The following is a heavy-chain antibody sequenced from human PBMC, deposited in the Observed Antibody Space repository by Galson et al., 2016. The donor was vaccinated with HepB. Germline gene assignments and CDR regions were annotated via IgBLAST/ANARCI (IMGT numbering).Heavy chain of an antibody. V-gene: IGHV3-23*01. CDR3: AKSEVVVVAAHQV. D-gene: IGHD2-15*01. CDR2: ISGSGGTT. J-gene: IGHJ4*02. CDR1: GFTFNNYA. Sequence: SLRLSCAASGFTFNNYAMNWVRQAPGKGLEWVSGISGSGGTTYYADSVRGRFTISRDNSKNTLYLQMNSLTVEDTAVYYCAKSEVVVVAAHQVWGQGTLVTVAS.